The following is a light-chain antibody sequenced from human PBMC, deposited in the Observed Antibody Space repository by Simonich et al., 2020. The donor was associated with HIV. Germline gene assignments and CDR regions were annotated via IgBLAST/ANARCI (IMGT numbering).Light chain of an antibody. Sequence: DIVMTQSPLSLPVTPGEPASISCRSSQSLLHSNGYTYLDWYLQKPGQSPQHLIYLGSNRASGVPDRFSGSGSGTEYTLRISRVEAEDVGVYYRMQTLQTRTFGPGTKVDIK. CDR2: LGS. CDR3: MQTLQTRT. J-gene: IGKJ3*01. V-gene: IGKV2-28*01. CDR1: QSLLHSNGYTY.